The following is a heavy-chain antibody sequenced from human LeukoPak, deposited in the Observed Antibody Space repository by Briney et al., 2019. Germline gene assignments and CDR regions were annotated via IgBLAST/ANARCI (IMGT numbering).Heavy chain of an antibody. Sequence: GGSLRLSCAASGFTFSSYEMNWVRQAPGKGLEWVSYISSSGSTIYYADSVKGRFTISRDNAKNSLYLQMNSLRAEDTAVYYCARDSYPLLGYSSGWSYTDTLFMDYYYYMDVWGKGTTVTVSS. CDR3: ARDSYPLLGYSSGWSYTDTLFMDYYYYMDV. J-gene: IGHJ6*03. CDR2: ISSSGSTI. D-gene: IGHD6-19*01. V-gene: IGHV3-48*03. CDR1: GFTFSSYE.